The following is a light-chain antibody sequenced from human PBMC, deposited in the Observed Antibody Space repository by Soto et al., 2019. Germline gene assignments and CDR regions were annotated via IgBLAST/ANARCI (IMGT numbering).Light chain of an antibody. CDR1: QSVGGH. CDR2: DTS. V-gene: IGKV3-11*01. J-gene: IGKJ4*01. CDR3: QQRHIWPLT. Sequence: EIVLTQSPDSLSLSPGDRATLSCRASQSVGGHLAWYQQRPGQAPRLLIFDTSVTATGIPARFRGSGSETDLTLTISSLEPEDSAVYYCQQRHIWPLTFGGGTRLDIK.